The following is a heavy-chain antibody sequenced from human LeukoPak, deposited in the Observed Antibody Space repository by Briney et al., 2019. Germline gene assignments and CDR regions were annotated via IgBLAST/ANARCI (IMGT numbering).Heavy chain of an antibody. J-gene: IGHJ4*02. CDR2: INTDGSST. D-gene: IGHD5-24*01. CDR1: GFTFSSYW. Sequence: GGSLRLSCAASGFTFSSYWMHWVRQAPGKGLVWVSRINTDGSSTSYADSVKGRFTISRDNAKNTLYLQMNSLRAEDTAVYYCAREVMATIGRMGHFDYWGQGTLVTVSS. V-gene: IGHV3-74*01. CDR3: AREVMATIGRMGHFDY.